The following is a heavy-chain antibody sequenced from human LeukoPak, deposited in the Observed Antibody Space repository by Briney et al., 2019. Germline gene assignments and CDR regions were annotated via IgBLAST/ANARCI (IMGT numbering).Heavy chain of an antibody. V-gene: IGHV3-23*01. CDR3: AKGSRLRPFDY. CDR2: ISGSGTST. Sequence: GGSLRLSCAASGFTFNSYGMTWVRQAPGKGLEWVSAISGSGTSTYYADSVKGRFTISRDNPKNTLYLQMNSLRAEDTAVYYCAKGSRLRPFDYWGQGTLVTVSS. J-gene: IGHJ4*02. CDR1: GFTFNSYG. D-gene: IGHD6-13*01.